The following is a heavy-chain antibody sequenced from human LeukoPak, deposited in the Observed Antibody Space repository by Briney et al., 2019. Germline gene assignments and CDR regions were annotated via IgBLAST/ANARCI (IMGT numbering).Heavy chain of an antibody. CDR3: ARVATTTNPPQRPFDY. D-gene: IGHD5-12*01. Sequence: SETMSLTCAVSGYSISSGYYWGWIRQPPGKGLEWIGSIYYSGSTYYNPSLKSRVTISVDTSKNQFSLKLSSVTAADTAVYYCARVATTTNPPQRPFDYWGQGTLVTVSS. CDR1: GYSISSGYY. CDR2: IYYSGST. J-gene: IGHJ4*02. V-gene: IGHV4-38-2*01.